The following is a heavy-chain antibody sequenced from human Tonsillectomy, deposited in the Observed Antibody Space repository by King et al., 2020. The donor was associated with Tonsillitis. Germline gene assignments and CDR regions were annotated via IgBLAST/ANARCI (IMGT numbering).Heavy chain of an antibody. V-gene: IGHV3-20*04. CDR1: GFTFDDYA. D-gene: IGHD3-22*01. CDR2: IHWHGDSR. CDR3: ARLRGALIVVVSGAFDI. J-gene: IGHJ3*02. Sequence: EVQLVESGGGVVRPGGSLRLSCAASGFTFDDYAMSWVRQAPGKGLEWVSGIHWHGDSRGYADSVKGRFTISRDNAKNSLYLQMNSLRAEDTALYYCARLRGALIVVVSGAFDIWGQGTMVTVSS.